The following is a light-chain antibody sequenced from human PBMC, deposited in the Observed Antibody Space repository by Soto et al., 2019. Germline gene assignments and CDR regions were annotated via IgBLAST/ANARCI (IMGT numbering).Light chain of an antibody. CDR1: QSVSSTY. Sequence: VLTQYTSTLSLSPGERATLSCRASQSVSSTYLAWYQQKPGQAPRPLIYGASSRATGIPDRFSGSGSGTDFTLTISRLEPEDFAVYYCQQYGSSPPITFCQ. CDR3: QQYGSSPPIT. V-gene: IGKV3-20*01. CDR2: GAS. J-gene: IGKJ5*01.